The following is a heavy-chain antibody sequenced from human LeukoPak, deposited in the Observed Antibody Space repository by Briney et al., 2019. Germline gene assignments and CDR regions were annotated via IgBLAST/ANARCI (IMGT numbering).Heavy chain of an antibody. CDR3: ARTFGTVDYRADYFDY. CDR1: GFAFSTYW. D-gene: IGHD2/OR15-2a*01. J-gene: IGHJ4*02. Sequence: GGSLRLSCVVSGFAFSTYWMSWVRQAPGKGLEWVANIQQDGSEKYYVDSVKGRFTISRDNSKNTLYLQMNSLRAEDTAVYYCARTFGTVDYRADYFDYWGQGTLVTVSS. CDR2: IQQDGSEK. V-gene: IGHV3-7*01.